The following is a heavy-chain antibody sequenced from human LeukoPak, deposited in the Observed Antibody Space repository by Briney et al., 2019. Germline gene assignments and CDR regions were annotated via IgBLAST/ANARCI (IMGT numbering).Heavy chain of an antibody. J-gene: IGHJ4*02. CDR2: ISGSGGST. CDR1: GFTFSRYA. V-gene: IGHV3-23*01. D-gene: IGHD3-16*01. CDR3: AKDLGVRNNDY. Sequence: GGSLRLSCAASGFTFSRYAISWVRQAPGNGLEWVSAISGSGGSTYYADSVKGRFTISRDNSKNTLYLQMNSLRAEDTAVYYCAKDLGVRNNDYWGQGTLVAVSS.